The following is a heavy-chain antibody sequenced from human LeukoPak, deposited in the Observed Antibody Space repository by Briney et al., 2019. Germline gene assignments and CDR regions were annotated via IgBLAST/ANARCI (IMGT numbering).Heavy chain of an antibody. D-gene: IGHD3-9*01. Sequence: PSQTLSLTCTVSGGSISSYYWSWIRQPAGKGLEWIGRIYTSGSTNYNPSLKSRVTISVDKSKNQFSLKLSSVTAADTAVYYCARRGVDWSAHRGDAFDIWGQGTMVTVSS. V-gene: IGHV4-4*07. J-gene: IGHJ3*02. CDR3: ARRGVDWSAHRGDAFDI. CDR1: GGSISSYY. CDR2: IYTSGST.